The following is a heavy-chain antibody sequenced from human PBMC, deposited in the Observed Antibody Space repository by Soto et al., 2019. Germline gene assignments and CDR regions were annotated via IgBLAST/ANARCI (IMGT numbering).Heavy chain of an antibody. Sequence: GGSLRLSCAASGFTFSDYYMSWIRRAPGKGLEWVSYISSSDSIIYYSDSVKGRFIISRDNAKNSLYLQMNSLRAEDTAVYYCARDLGYYDSSGYFDYWGQGTLVTVSS. CDR3: ARDLGYYDSSGYFDY. D-gene: IGHD3-22*01. CDR1: GFTFSDYY. V-gene: IGHV3-11*01. CDR2: ISSSDSII. J-gene: IGHJ4*02.